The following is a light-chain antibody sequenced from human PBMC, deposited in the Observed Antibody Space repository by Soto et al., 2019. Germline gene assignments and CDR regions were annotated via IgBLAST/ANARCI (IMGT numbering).Light chain of an antibody. J-gene: IGLJ1*01. CDR3: AAWDDRLNGPV. CDR1: SSNIGSNT. Sequence: QSVLTQPPSASGTPGQRVTISCSGSSSNIGSNTVTWYQQLPGTAPKLLIYGNNQRPSGVPDRFSGSKSATSASLAISGLQSEDEADYYCAAWDDRLNGPVFGTGTKGTVL. V-gene: IGLV1-44*01. CDR2: GNN.